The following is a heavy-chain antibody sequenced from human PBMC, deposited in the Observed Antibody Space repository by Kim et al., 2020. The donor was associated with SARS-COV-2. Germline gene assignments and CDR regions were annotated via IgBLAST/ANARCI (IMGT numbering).Heavy chain of an antibody. CDR2: INGDGSAT. V-gene: IGHV3-74*01. D-gene: IGHD3-22*01. CDR1: GFTFRTYW. CDR3: ARRYYDSRGYYYFDS. J-gene: IGHJ4*02. Sequence: GGSLRLSCAASGFTFRTYWMNWVRQAPGKGLVWVSRINGDGSATYYADSVKGRFTISRDNAKNTLYLQLNSLRAEDTAIYYCARRYYDSRGYYYFDSWGQGTLVTVSS.